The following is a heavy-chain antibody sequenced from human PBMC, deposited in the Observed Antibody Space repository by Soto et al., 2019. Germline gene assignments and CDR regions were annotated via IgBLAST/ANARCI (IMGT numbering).Heavy chain of an antibody. CDR3: ARVTMVIKDSDHFGVDV. Sequence: XATLSLTCLVSGFPISSPYSGWWIRQPPGKGLEWIGSISHTGTTSYSPSLTSRVSISVDTSKNQVSLKLTSVTAAATAVYFCARVTMVIKDSDHFGVDVWGHGTTVTVSS. J-gene: IGHJ6*02. CDR1: GFPISSPYS. D-gene: IGHD4-17*01. CDR2: ISHTGTT. V-gene: IGHV4-38-2*02.